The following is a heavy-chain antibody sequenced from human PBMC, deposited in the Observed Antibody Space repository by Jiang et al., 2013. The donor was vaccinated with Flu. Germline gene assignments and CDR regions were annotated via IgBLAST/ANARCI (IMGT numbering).Heavy chain of an antibody. CDR2: INHSGGT. D-gene: IGHD2/OR15-2a*01. J-gene: IGHJ4*02. CDR3: AVNVYNTTGHHQFDY. Sequence: SLTCAVSGGSFTTYYWTWIRQPPGKGLDWIGEINHSGGTNYNPSLKSRVTLSVDTSKKQSSLKLSSVIAADTAVYYCAVNVYNTTGHHQFDYWGQGTLVTVSS. V-gene: IGHV4-34*01. CDR1: GGSFTTYY.